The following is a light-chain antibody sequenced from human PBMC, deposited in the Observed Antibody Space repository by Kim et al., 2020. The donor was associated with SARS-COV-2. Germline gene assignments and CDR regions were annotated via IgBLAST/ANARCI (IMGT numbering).Light chain of an antibody. CDR1: SSDVGGYKY. V-gene: IGLV2-8*01. J-gene: IGLJ2*01. CDR3: SSYAGSNNLV. CDR2: EVS. Sequence: GQSVTISCTGTSSDVGGYKYVSWYQQHPGKAPKLMIYEVSKRPSGVPDRFSGSKSGNTASLTVSGLQAEDEAEYYCSSYAGSNNLVFGGGTQLTVL.